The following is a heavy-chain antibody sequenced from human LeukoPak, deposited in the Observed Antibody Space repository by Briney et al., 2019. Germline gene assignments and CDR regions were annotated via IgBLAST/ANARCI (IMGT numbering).Heavy chain of an antibody. CDR1: GFTFSSYA. CDR2: ISYDGSNK. Sequence: GGSLRLSCTASGFTFSSYAMHWVRQAPGKGLEWVAVISYDGSNKYYADSVKGRFTISRDNSKNTLYLQMNSLRAEDTAVYYCARDPETVWFGELLYYFDYWGQGTLVSVST. CDR3: ARDPETVWFGELLYYFDY. J-gene: IGHJ4*02. V-gene: IGHV3-30*04. D-gene: IGHD3-10*01.